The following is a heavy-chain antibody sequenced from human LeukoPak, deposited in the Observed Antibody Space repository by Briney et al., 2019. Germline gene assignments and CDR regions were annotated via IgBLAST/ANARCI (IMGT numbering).Heavy chain of an antibody. V-gene: IGHV5-51*01. Sequence: GESLKISCKGSGYSFTSYWIGWVRQMPGKGLEWMGIIYPGDSDTRYSPSFQGQVTISADKSISTAYLQWSSLKASDTAMYYYARSVVVAATDDGGWFDPWGQGTLVTVSS. D-gene: IGHD2-15*01. CDR1: GYSFTSYW. J-gene: IGHJ5*02. CDR3: ARSVVVAATDDGGWFDP. CDR2: IYPGDSDT.